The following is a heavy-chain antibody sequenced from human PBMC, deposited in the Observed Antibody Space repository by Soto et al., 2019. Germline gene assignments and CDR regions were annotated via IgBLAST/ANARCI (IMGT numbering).Heavy chain of an antibody. V-gene: IGHV6-1*01. Sequence: PSQPLSLTCVISGDSVSSNSAAWNWIRQSPSRGLEWLGRTYYRSQWYNVYAVSGKGRIIINPDTSKNQFSLQLSSVTPEDTAVYYCARTVARDYYYKGVDVWGQGTTVTVSS. CDR2: TYYRSQWYN. J-gene: IGHJ6*02. CDR3: ARTVARDYYYKGVDV. D-gene: IGHD6-19*01. CDR1: GDSVSSNSAA.